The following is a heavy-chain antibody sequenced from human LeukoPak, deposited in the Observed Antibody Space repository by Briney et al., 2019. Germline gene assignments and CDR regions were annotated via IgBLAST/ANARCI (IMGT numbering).Heavy chain of an antibody. D-gene: IGHD2-21*02. CDR1: EFNFFSYG. V-gene: IGHV3-74*01. J-gene: IGHJ4*01. CDR3: ARELPREVTLDY. CDR2: IFADGSTT. Sequence: PGGSLGLSCVASEFNFFSYGMQWVRQAPGKGLVWVSRIFADGSTTSYADSVKGRFTVSRDNAKNTLYLQMDSLRAEDTAVYYCARELPREVTLDYWGQGTLVTVSP.